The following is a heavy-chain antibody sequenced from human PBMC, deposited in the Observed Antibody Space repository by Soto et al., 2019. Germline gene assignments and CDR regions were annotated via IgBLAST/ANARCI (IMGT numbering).Heavy chain of an antibody. V-gene: IGHV4-39*01. J-gene: IGHJ4*02. CDR2: IHNSGST. CDR1: GGSVSSCCNY. D-gene: IGHD6-6*01. Sequence: QPQLQESGPGLVKPSETLSLTCTVSGGSVSSCCNYWGWVRQPPGKGLEWIGSIHNSGSTSYNPSLSSRVTISVDTPKNQSSLTLTSVTAADTAVYYCARGLSSPSATGIWGQGILVTVSS. CDR3: ARGLSSPSATGI.